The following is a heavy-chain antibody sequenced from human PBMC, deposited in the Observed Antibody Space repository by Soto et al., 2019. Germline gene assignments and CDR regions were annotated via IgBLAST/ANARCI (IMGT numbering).Heavy chain of an antibody. V-gene: IGHV4-31*03. CDR3: ARDYSDSSGYYYVEY. D-gene: IGHD3-22*01. Sequence: QVRLQESGPGLVKPSQTLSLTCTVSGGSISSGGYYWSWIRQLPGKGLEWIGFIYYIGSTYYNPSLKSRVSISVDTSKNQFSLKLSSVTAADTAVYYCARDYSDSSGYYYVEYWGQGTLVTVSS. CDR1: GGSISSGGYY. CDR2: IYYIGST. J-gene: IGHJ4*02.